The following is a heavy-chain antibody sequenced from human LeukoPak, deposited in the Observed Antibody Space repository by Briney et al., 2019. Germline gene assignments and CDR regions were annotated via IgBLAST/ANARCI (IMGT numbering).Heavy chain of an antibody. V-gene: IGHV1-3*01. CDR3: ARSKGYQLLYDY. D-gene: IGHD2-2*02. CDR2: INAGNGNT. Sequence: ASVKVSCKASGHTFTRYTMHWVRQAPGQRLEWMGWINAGNGNTEYSQKFQGRVTITRGTSASTAYMELSSLRSEDTAVYYCARSKGYQLLYDYWGQGTLVTVSS. J-gene: IGHJ4*02. CDR1: GHTFTRYT.